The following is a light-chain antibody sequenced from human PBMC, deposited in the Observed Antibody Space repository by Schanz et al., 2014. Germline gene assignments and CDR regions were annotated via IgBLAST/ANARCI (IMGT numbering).Light chain of an antibody. J-gene: IGLJ3*02. CDR2: EVT. Sequence: QSALTQPASVSGSPGQSVTISCTGTSSDVGGYNYVSWYQHHPDKVPKLLIYEVTYRPSGVSNRFSGSKSGNTASLTISGLQAEDEADYYCQSYDSSLSGRVFGGGTKLTVL. CDR3: QSYDSSLSGRV. CDR1: SSDVGGYNY. V-gene: IGLV2-14*01.